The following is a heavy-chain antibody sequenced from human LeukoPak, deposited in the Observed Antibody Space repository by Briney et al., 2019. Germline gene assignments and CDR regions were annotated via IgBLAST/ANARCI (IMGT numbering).Heavy chain of an antibody. CDR1: GGSFSGYY. Sequence: SETLSLTCAVYGGSFSGYYLSWIRQPPGKGLEWIGEINHSGSTNYNPSLKSRVTISVDTSKNQFSLKLSSVTAADTAVYYCASLAQEMATTSHWGQGTLVTVSS. CDR3: ASLAQEMATTSH. D-gene: IGHD5-24*01. J-gene: IGHJ4*02. V-gene: IGHV4-34*01. CDR2: INHSGST.